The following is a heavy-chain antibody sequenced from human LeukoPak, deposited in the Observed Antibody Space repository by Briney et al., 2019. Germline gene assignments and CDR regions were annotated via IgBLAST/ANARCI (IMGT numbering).Heavy chain of an antibody. Sequence: GGSLRLSCAASGFTVSSNYMSWVRQAPGKGLEWVSVIYSGGSTYYADSVKGRFTISRDNSKNTLYLQMNSLRAEDTAVYYCARLVGATYYFDYWGQGTLVTVSS. J-gene: IGHJ4*02. CDR1: GFTVSSNY. D-gene: IGHD1-26*01. CDR3: ARLVGATYYFDY. V-gene: IGHV3-53*01. CDR2: IYSGGST.